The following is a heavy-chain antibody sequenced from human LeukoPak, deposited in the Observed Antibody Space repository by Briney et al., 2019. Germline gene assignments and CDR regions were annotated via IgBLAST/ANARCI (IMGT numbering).Heavy chain of an antibody. CDR3: ARDSESGWSDY. J-gene: IGHJ4*02. Sequence: GGSLRLSCAASGFTFSSYSMNWVRQAPGKGLEWVSSISSSSSYIYYADSVKGRFTISRDNAKNSLYLQMNSLRAEDTAVYYCARDSESGWSDYWGQGTLVTVSS. V-gene: IGHV3-21*01. D-gene: IGHD6-19*01. CDR1: GFTFSSYS. CDR2: ISSSSSYI.